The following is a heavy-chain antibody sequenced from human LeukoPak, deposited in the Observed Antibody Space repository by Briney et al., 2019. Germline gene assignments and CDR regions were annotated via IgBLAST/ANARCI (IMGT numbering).Heavy chain of an antibody. CDR1: GASMRDHY. J-gene: IGHJ4*02. CDR2: IYYMLNA. V-gene: IGHV4-59*11. CDR3: ATSFRSGCCFDS. Sequence: PSETLSLTCAVSGASMRDHYWTWIRQPPGKGLEWIGNIYYMLNANSYNPSLKSRVSISMDTPGTQFSLKLNSVTAADTAVYYCATSFRSGCCFDSWGKGILVAVSS. D-gene: IGHD6-19*01.